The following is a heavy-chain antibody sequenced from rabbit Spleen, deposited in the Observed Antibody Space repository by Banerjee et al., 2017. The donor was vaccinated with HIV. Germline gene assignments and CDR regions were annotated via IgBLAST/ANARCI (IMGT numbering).Heavy chain of an antibody. Sequence: QSLEETGGDLVKPGASLTLTCTASGFSFSSSYYMCWVRQAPGKGLEWIACISAGSSGSTYYASWAKGRFTISKTSSTTVTLQMTSLSAADSATYFCARGSAAMTLVITGFYFNLWGQGTLVTVS. CDR3: ARGSAAMTLVITGFYFNL. CDR2: ISAGSSGST. V-gene: IGHV1S40*01. CDR1: GFSFSSSYY. D-gene: IGHD2-1*01. J-gene: IGHJ4*01.